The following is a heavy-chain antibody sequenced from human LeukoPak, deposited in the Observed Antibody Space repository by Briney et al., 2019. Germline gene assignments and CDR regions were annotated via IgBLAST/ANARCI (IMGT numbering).Heavy chain of an antibody. V-gene: IGHV4-59*08. Sequence: PSETLSLTCTVSGGSISSFYWSWIRQPPGKGLEYIGYISYSETTSYNPPLKSRVTISVDTSKKQFSLKLSSLTAADTAVYYCARGRPFGPMYYFDYWGQVTLVTVSS. CDR2: ISYSETT. D-gene: IGHD3-10*01. CDR1: GGSISSFY. J-gene: IGHJ4*02. CDR3: ARGRPFGPMYYFDY.